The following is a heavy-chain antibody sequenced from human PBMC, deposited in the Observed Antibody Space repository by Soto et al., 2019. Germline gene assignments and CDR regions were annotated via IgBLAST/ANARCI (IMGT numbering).Heavy chain of an antibody. CDR2: VSYSGST. V-gene: IGHV4-59*01. Sequence: SETLSLTCSLSGSAIGGYYWSWIRQPPGKELEWIGYVSYSGSTDYHPALKSRVSISIDTSKNQFSLKLISVTAADTAVYYCGRYGSDCGWFFFDPWGQGALVTVSS. D-gene: IGHD6-19*01. J-gene: IGHJ5*02. CDR1: GSAIGGYY. CDR3: GRYGSDCGWFFFDP.